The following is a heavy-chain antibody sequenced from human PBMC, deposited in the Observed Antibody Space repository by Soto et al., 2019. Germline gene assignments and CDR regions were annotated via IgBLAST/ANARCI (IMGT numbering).Heavy chain of an antibody. D-gene: IGHD6-19*01. Sequence: SQTLSLTCAISGDSVSTSSSAWSWIRQPPSGGLEWLGRLYYRSKWSNDYAVSVMGRITISPDTSKNQFSLQLNSVTPEDTAVYFCVRYTGWYNFDLWGQGTLVTVSS. CDR1: GDSVSTSSSA. CDR3: VRYTGWYNFDL. J-gene: IGHJ4*02. CDR2: LYYRSKWSN. V-gene: IGHV6-1*01.